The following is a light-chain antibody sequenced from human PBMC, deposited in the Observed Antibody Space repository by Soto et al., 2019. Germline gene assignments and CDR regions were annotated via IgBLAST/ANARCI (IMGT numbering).Light chain of an antibody. CDR1: SSDIGGSDY. J-gene: IGLJ3*02. V-gene: IGLV2-14*01. CDR3: SSXXXXGTXV. CDR2: EVS. Sequence: QAVVTQAASVSGSPGQSITISCTGTSSDIGGSDYVSWYQKHPGKAPKVIIYEVSDRPSGVSDRFSGSKSGNTASLTISGLQAEDEADYYCSSXXXXGTXVFXGGTKL.